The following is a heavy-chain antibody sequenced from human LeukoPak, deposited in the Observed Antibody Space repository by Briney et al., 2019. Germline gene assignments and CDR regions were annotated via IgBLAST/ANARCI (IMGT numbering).Heavy chain of an antibody. CDR1: GGSISSSSYY. J-gene: IGHJ4*02. CDR2: IYYSGST. D-gene: IGHD6-6*01. V-gene: IGHV4-39*07. CDR3: ARISLWGGRYSSSSRFDY. Sequence: PSETLSLTCTVSGGSISSSSYYWGWIRQPPGKGLEWIGSIYYSGSTYYNPSLKSRVTISVDTSKNQFSLKLSSVTAADTAVYYCARISLWGGRYSSSSRFDYWGQGTLVTVSS.